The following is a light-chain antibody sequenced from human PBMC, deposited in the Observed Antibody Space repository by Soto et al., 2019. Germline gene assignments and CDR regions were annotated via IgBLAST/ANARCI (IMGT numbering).Light chain of an antibody. J-gene: IGKJ4*01. V-gene: IGKV3D-15*01. CDR1: QSVGRN. CDR3: QQYDSWPLT. CDR2: EAS. Sequence: EIVMTQSPVTLSVSPGERASLSCRASQSVGRNLAWYHQKPGQAPRLLMYEASTRATGIPARFSGSGSGTEFTLTISSLQSEAFAVYYCQQYDSWPLTFGGGTKVEIK.